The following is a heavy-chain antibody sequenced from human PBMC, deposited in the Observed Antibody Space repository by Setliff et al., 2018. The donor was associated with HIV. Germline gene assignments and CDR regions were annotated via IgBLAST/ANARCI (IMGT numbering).Heavy chain of an antibody. Sequence: PSETLSLTCTVSGGSISNSRYYWSWIRQPPGKGLEWIGSIYYSGSTYYNPSLKSRVTISADTSKNQFSLRLSSVTAADTAVYYSASRVCYYDSSGYLREEGFDPWGQGTLVTVSS. CDR1: GGSISNSRYY. J-gene: IGHJ5*02. D-gene: IGHD3-22*01. CDR3: ASRVCYYDSSGYLREEGFDP. CDR2: IYYSGST. V-gene: IGHV4-39*07.